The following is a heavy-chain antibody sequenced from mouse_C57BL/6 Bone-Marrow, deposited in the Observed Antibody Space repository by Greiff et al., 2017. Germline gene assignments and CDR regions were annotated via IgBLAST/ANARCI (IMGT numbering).Heavy chain of an antibody. Sequence: VQLQESGAELVRPGASVKLSCKASGYTFTDYEMHWVKQTPVHGLEWIGAIDPETGGTAYNQKFKGKAILTADKSSSTAYMELRSLTSEDSAVYDCTRAGSYFDVWGTGTTVTVSS. CDR2: IDPETGGT. V-gene: IGHV1-15*01. CDR3: TRAGSYFDV. D-gene: IGHD2-12*01. CDR1: GYTFTDYE. J-gene: IGHJ1*03.